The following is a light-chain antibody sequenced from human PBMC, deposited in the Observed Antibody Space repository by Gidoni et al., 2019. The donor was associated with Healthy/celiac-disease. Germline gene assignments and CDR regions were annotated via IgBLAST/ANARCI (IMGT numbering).Light chain of an antibody. CDR3: QQYYSTPLT. Sequence: DIVMTQSPDPPAVSLGERATINCKSSQSVLYSSNNKNFLAWYQHKPGQPPKLLIYWASTRESGVPDRFSGSGSGTDFTLTISSLQAEDGAVYYCQQYYSTPLTFGGGTKVEIK. V-gene: IGKV4-1*01. CDR1: QSVLYSSNNKNF. CDR2: WAS. J-gene: IGKJ4*01.